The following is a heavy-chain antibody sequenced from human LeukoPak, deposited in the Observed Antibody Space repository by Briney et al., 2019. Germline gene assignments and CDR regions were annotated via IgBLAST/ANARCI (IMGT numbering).Heavy chain of an antibody. V-gene: IGHV3-7*01. CDR2: IKEDGSVN. J-gene: IGHJ4*02. Sequence: GGSLRLSCAASGLTFSTYWMSWVRQAPGKGLEWVANIKEDGSVNAYVDSVKGRFTISRDNAKNSLDLQMHSLRVEDAAVYYCARLSTVVTFDYWGQGTLVTVSS. CDR1: GLTFSTYW. CDR3: ARLSTVVTFDY. D-gene: IGHD4-23*01.